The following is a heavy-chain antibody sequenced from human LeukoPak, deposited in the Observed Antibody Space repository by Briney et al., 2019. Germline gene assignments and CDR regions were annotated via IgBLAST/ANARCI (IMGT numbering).Heavy chain of an antibody. CDR3: ARGLLGNCYGWGRYGDY. V-gene: IGHV4-34*01. J-gene: IGHJ4*02. CDR1: GGSFSGYY. D-gene: IGHD3-10*01. Sequence: SETLSLTCAVYGGSFSGYYWSWIRQPPGKGLEWIGEINHSGSTNYNPSLKSRVTISVNTSKNQFSLKLSSVTAADTAVYYCARGLLGNCYGWGRYGDYWGQGALVTVSS. CDR2: INHSGST.